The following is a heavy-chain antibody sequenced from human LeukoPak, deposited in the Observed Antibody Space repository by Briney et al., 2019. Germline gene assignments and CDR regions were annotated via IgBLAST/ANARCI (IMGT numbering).Heavy chain of an antibody. J-gene: IGHJ4*02. CDR1: GFTVSSNY. D-gene: IGHD6-19*01. CDR3: ARGEAVAGIAPHIDY. Sequence: GGSLRLSCAASGFTVSSNYMTWVRQAPGKGLEWVSLIYGGGSTYYADSVKGRFTISRDNSKNTLYLQMNSLRAEDTAVYYCARGEAVAGIAPHIDYWGQGTLVTVSS. V-gene: IGHV3-53*01. CDR2: IYGGGST.